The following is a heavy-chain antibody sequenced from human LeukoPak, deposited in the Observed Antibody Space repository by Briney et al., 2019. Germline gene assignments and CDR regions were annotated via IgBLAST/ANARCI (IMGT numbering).Heavy chain of an antibody. CDR3: AGGMTTVPSEGAFDI. CDR1: GGSFSGYY. V-gene: IGHV4-4*07. J-gene: IGHJ3*02. CDR2: IYSSRST. D-gene: IGHD4-17*01. Sequence: WGTLSLTWPVSGGSFSGYYWSWIRQPAGKGLEWIRRIYSSRSTNYSPYLNSRVTISVDNTKNHFALKLSSVTAADTAVDYCAGGMTTVPSEGAFDIWGQGTMVTVSS.